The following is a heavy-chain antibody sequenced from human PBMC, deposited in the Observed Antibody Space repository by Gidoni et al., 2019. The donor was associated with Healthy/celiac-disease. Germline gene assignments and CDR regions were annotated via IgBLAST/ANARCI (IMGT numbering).Heavy chain of an antibody. CDR3: ARTISHSSSCDY. V-gene: IGHV3-23*01. CDR2: ISGSGGST. J-gene: IGHJ4*02. D-gene: IGHD6-13*01. CDR1: GFPFSSYA. Sequence: EVQLLESGGGLVQPGGSLRLPCAASGFPFSSYAMSWVRQAPGKGLEWVSAISGSGGSTYYADSVKGRFTISRDNSKNTLYLQMNSLRAEDTAVYYCARTISHSSSCDYWGQGTLVTVSS.